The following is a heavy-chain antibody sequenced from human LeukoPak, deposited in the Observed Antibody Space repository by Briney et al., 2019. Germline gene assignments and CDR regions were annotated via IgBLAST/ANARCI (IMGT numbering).Heavy chain of an antibody. V-gene: IGHV1-2*02. CDR3: AREMGDDSSGYHDY. CDR1: GYTFTGYY. CDR2: INPNSGGT. D-gene: IGHD3-22*01. Sequence: AASVKVSCKASGYTFTGYYMHWVRQAPGQGLEWMGWINPNSGGTNYAQKFQGRVTMTRDTSISTAYMELSRLRSDDTAVYYCAREMGDDSSGYHDYWGQGTLVTVSS. J-gene: IGHJ4*02.